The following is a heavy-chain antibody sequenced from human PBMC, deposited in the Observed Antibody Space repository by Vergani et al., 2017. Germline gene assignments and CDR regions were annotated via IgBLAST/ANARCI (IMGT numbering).Heavy chain of an antibody. CDR1: GFTFSNAW. V-gene: IGHV3-15*01. Sequence: EVQLVESGGGLVKPGGSLRLSCAASGFTFSNAWMSWVREAPGKGLEWVGRIKSKTDGGTTDYAAPVKGRVTISRDDSKNTLYLQMNSLKTEDTAVYYCTTVHGSGSPGDYWGQGTLVTVSS. J-gene: IGHJ4*02. D-gene: IGHD3-10*01. CDR3: TTVHGSGSPGDY. CDR2: IKSKTDGGTT.